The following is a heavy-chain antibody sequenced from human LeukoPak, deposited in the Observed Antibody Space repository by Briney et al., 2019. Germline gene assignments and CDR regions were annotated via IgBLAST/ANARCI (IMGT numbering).Heavy chain of an antibody. Sequence: KPSETLSLTCTVSGGSVISSVYHWDWIRQPPGKGLEWIGSMSHSGNIYSNPSLKSRVTIYVDTSKNQFSLKLSSVTAADTAVYYCARENTIFGVQGNFGLIDYWGQGTLVTVSS. D-gene: IGHD3-3*01. V-gene: IGHV4-39*02. CDR3: ARENTIFGVQGNFGLIDY. CDR2: MSHSGNI. J-gene: IGHJ4*02. CDR1: GGSVISSVYH.